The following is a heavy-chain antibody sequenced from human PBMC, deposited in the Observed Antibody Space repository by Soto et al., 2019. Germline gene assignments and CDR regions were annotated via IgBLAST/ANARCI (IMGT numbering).Heavy chain of an antibody. CDR2: IYYSGST. CDR1: GGSISSGGYY. Sequence: SETLSLTCTVSGGSISSGGYYWSWIRQHPGKGLEWIGYIYYSGSTYYNPSLKSRVTISVDTSKNQFSLKLSSVTAADTAVYYCARDQAPLEDTDYGMDVWGQGTTVTVSS. D-gene: IGHD1-1*01. V-gene: IGHV4-31*03. J-gene: IGHJ6*02. CDR3: ARDQAPLEDTDYGMDV.